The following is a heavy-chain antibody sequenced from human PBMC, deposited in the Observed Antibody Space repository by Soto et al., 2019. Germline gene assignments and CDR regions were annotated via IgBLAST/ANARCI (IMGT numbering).Heavy chain of an antibody. CDR3: ARNGSGNYYHFDY. CDR2: ISYDGRNK. V-gene: IGHV3-30*04. CDR1: GFTFSSYA. Sequence: PVGSLRLSCAASGFTFSSYAMSWVRQAPGKGLEWVAVISYDGRNKYYADSVKGRFTISRDNSKNTLYLQVNSLRADDTAVYYCARNGSGNYYHFDYWGQGTLVTVSS. D-gene: IGHD3-10*01. J-gene: IGHJ4*02.